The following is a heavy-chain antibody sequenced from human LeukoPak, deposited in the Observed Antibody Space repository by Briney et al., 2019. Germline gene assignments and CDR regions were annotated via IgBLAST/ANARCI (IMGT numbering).Heavy chain of an antibody. J-gene: IGHJ4*02. Sequence: ASVKVSCKASGGTFSSYAISWVRQAPGQGLEWVGGIIPIFGTANYAQKFQGRVTITADESTSTAYMELSSLRSEDTAVYYCARGGRQHIFDYWGQGTLVTVSS. CDR1: GGTFSSYA. CDR2: IIPIFGTA. CDR3: ARGGRQHIFDY. V-gene: IGHV1-69*13. D-gene: IGHD2-21*01.